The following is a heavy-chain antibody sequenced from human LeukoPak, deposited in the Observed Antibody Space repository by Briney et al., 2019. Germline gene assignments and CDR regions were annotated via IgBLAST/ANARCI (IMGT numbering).Heavy chain of an antibody. J-gene: IGHJ4*02. Sequence: SETLSLTCTVSGDSVIGSYWSWIRQAPGKGLEFIGYIYYSVDTDYNPSLKNRVTMPLDLSKKQFSLSLTSVTAADTAVYYCARRRYYDGTGYNPTYYFDHWGQGILVTVSS. D-gene: IGHD3-22*01. V-gene: IGHV4-59*02. CDR2: IYYSVDT. CDR3: ARRRYYDGTGYNPTYYFDH. CDR1: GDSVIGSY.